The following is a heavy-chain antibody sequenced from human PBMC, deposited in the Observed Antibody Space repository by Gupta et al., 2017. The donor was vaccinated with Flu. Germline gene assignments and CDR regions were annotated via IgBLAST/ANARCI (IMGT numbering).Heavy chain of an antibody. Sequence: QVQLQESGPGLVKASQTLSLTCSVSGASIGSADYYWTWIRQPPGKGLEWIGYIYDSGRAYYNPSHKSRVTISVDTSKSQFSLQLTSVTAADTAVYFCARGDWNYFYDSWGQGALVTVSS. CDR2: IYDSGRA. J-gene: IGHJ4*02. D-gene: IGHD1-7*01. CDR1: GASIGSADYY. V-gene: IGHV4-30-4*01. CDR3: ARGDWNYFYDS.